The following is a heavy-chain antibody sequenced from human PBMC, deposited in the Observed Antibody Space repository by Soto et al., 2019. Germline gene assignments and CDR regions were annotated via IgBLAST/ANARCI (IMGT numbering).Heavy chain of an antibody. V-gene: IGHV3-23*01. CDR3: AQETSSEWGFLEI. CDR2: ISGSGRA. D-gene: IGHD3-22*01. J-gene: IGHJ6*02. CDR1: GFTFRRHG. Sequence: PGGSLRLSCATSGFTFRRHGMTWVRQAPGKGLERVSTISGSGRAYYAESVKGRFTISRDNSKNTLFLQMNTLRADDTARYYCAQETSSEWGFLEIWGQGTTVTVSS.